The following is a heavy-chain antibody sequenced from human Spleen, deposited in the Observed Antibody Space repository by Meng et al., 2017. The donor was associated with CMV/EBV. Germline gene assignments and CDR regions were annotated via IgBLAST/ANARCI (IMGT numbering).Heavy chain of an antibody. D-gene: IGHD6-19*01. J-gene: IGHJ4*02. CDR3: AKDNKRWEAGTFDY. V-gene: IGHV3-23*01. CDR1: GFTFSNYA. CDR2: ISGSGRST. Sequence: GGSLRLSCAASGFTFSNYAMSGVRRPPGKGLEWVSAISGSGRSTYSADSVKGRFTISRDNSKNTLYLQMSSLRAEDTAVYYCAKDNKRWEAGTFDYWGQGTLVTVSS.